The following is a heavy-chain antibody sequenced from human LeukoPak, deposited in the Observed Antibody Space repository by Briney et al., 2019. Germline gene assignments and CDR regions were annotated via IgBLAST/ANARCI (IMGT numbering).Heavy chain of an antibody. CDR1: GYDFITYW. CDR3: ATNVDTYYYDSYGAFEI. D-gene: IGHD3-22*01. CDR2: IFPGDFDT. Sequence: GESLKISWQTSGYDFITYWIGWVRQMPGKGLEWMGIIFPGDFDTKYSPSFQGQVTISDDKSTGIAYLQWSSLKASDTAMYYCATNVDTYYYDSYGAFEIWGQGTMVTVSA. J-gene: IGHJ3*02. V-gene: IGHV5-51*01.